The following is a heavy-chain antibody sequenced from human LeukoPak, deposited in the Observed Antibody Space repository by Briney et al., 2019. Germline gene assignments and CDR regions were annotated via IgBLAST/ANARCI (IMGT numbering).Heavy chain of an antibody. D-gene: IGHD6-13*01. CDR2: ISYDGSNK. J-gene: IGHJ4*02. CDR3: ARDRGQQLVLGYFDY. Sequence: GGSLRLSCAASGFTFSSYAMHWVRQAPGKGLEWVAVISYDGSNKYYADSVKGRFTISRDNSKNTLYLQMNSLRAEDTAVYYCARDRGQQLVLGYFDYWGQGTLVTVSS. V-gene: IGHV3-30-3*01. CDR1: GFTFSSYA.